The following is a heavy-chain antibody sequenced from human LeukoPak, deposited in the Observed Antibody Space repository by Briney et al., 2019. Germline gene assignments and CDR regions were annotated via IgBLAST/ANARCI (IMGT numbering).Heavy chain of an antibody. J-gene: IGHJ3*02. CDR2: FDPEDGET. CDR1: GYTLTELS. D-gene: IGHD3-10*01. CDR3: ATLVGRGVISDAFDI. Sequence: ASVKVSCKVSGYTLTELSVHWVRQAPGKGLEWMGGFDPEDGETIYAQKFQGRVTMTEDTSTDTAYMELSSLRSEDTAVYYCATLVGRGVISDAFDIRGQGTMVTVSS. V-gene: IGHV1-24*01.